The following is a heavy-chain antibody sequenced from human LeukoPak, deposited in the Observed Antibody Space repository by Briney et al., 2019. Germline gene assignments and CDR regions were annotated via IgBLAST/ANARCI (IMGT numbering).Heavy chain of an antibody. CDR1: GYTFTSYY. CDR3: ARDVRSPMVRGVVFDF. V-gene: IGHV1-46*01. D-gene: IGHD3-10*01. Sequence: AAVKVSCKASGYTFTSYYMHWVRQAPGQGLEWMGIINPSGGSTSYAQKFQGRVTMTTDTYTRTAYMELGSLRSDDTAVYYCARDVRSPMVRGVVFDFWGQGTVVTVSS. CDR2: INPSGGST. J-gene: IGHJ4*02.